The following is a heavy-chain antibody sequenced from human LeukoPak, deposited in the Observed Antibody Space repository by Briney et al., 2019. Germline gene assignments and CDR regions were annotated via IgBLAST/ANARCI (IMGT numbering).Heavy chain of an antibody. CDR3: AKFGTRFFTGHNYFDP. Sequence: PSETLSLTCTVSGVSISTSRYYWGWIRQPPGKGLEWIGNIYYTGPTYYNASLESRVTISLDTSKNQFFLKLNSVTAADTAMYYCAKFGTRFFTGHNYFDPWGQGTLVTVSS. CDR2: IYYTGPT. CDR1: GVSISTSRYY. J-gene: IGHJ5*02. V-gene: IGHV4-39*01. D-gene: IGHD3/OR15-3a*01.